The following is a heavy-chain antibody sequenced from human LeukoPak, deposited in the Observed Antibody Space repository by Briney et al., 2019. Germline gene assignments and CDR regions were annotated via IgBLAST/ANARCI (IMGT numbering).Heavy chain of an antibody. D-gene: IGHD2-2*01. J-gene: IGHJ6*03. V-gene: IGHV3-30-3*01. CDR3: ARPLAHCSSTSCRRRGMDV. CDR1: GFTFSSYA. CDR2: ISYDGSNK. Sequence: GGSLRLSCAASGFTFSSYAMHWVRQAPGKGLEWVAVISYDGSNKYYADSVKGRFTISRDNSKNTLYLQMNSLRAEDTAVYYCARPLAHCSSTSCRRRGMDVWGKGTTVTVSS.